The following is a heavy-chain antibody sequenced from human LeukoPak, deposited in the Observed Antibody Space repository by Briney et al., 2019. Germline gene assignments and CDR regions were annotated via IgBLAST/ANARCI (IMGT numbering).Heavy chain of an antibody. CDR2: IYHSGGT. D-gene: IGHD2-15*01. CDR1: GGSISSSNW. V-gene: IGHV4-4*02. J-gene: IGHJ5*02. Sequence: SETLSLTCAVSGGSISSSNWWSWVRQPPGKGLEWIGEIYHSGGTNYNPSLKSRVTISVDTSKNQFSLKLSSVTAADTAVYYCARDPSPYCSGGSCYKGGRFDPWGQGTLVTVSS. CDR3: ARDPSPYCSGGSCYKGGRFDP.